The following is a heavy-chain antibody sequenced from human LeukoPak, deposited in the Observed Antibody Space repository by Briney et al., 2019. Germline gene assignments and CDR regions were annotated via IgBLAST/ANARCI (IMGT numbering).Heavy chain of an antibody. CDR1: GFAFSTYS. D-gene: IGHD1-1*01. J-gene: IGHJ6*03. Sequence: GGSLRLSCAASGFAFSTYSMNWVRQAPGKGLEWVSFISSSSTYIYYADSVKGRFTISRDNAKNSLYLQMNSLRAEDTAVYFCAKEYGYDYNYYYSMDVWGKGTTVTISS. CDR2: ISSSSTYI. CDR3: AKEYGYDYNYYYSMDV. V-gene: IGHV3-21*01.